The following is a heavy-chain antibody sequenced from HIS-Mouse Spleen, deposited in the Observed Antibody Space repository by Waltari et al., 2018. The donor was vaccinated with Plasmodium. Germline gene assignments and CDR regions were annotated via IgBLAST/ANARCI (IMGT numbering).Heavy chain of an antibody. Sequence: QVQLVESGGGVVQPGRSLRLSCAASGCTFSSYCMHWVRQAPGKGLEWVAVISYDGSNKYYADSVKGRFTISRDNSKNTLYLQMNSLRAEDTAVYYCAKDRRSSSWYVDYWGQGTLVTVSS. J-gene: IGHJ4*02. D-gene: IGHD6-13*01. CDR2: ISYDGSNK. CDR1: GCTFSSYC. CDR3: AKDRRSSSWYVDY. V-gene: IGHV3-30*18.